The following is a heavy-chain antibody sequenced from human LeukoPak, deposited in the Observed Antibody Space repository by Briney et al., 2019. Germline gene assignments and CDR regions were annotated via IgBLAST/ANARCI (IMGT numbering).Heavy chain of an antibody. CDR2: ISGSGGNT. J-gene: IGHJ4*02. V-gene: IGHV3-23*01. D-gene: IGHD5-18*01. CDR1: GFTFSSYA. Sequence: GGSLRLSCAASGFTFSSYAMSWVRQAPGKGLEWVSAISGSGGNTYYADSVKGRFTISRDNSRNTLCLQMNSLRAEDTAVYYCAKDMGYSSGYGYFDSWGQGTLVTVSS. CDR3: AKDMGYSSGYGYFDS.